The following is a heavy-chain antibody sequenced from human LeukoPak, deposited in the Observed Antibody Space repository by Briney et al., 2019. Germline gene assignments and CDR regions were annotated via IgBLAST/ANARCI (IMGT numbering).Heavy chain of an antibody. Sequence: PSATLSLTCSVSGGFITGYYWSWIRQSAGKGLEWIGRLYSSGSSDYNPSLNSRVTISLDTSKNQFSLSLNSVTAADTAVYYCARGPITIRSPFDYWGQGILVTVSS. V-gene: IGHV4-4*07. CDR3: ARGPITIRSPFDY. CDR1: GGFITGYY. CDR2: LYSSGSS. D-gene: IGHD3-3*01. J-gene: IGHJ4*02.